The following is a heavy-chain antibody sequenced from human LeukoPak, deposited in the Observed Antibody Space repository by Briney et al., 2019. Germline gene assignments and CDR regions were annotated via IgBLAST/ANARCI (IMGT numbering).Heavy chain of an antibody. D-gene: IGHD6-13*01. CDR3: AKDLLVQLVGGGFDY. Sequence: GGSLRLSCVASGFTFSTYGMSWVRQAPGKGLEWVAFIRYDGSNKYYADSVKGRFTISRDNSKNTLYLQMNSLRAEDTAVYYCAKDLLVQLVGGGFDYWGRGTLVTVSS. CDR2: IRYDGSNK. CDR1: GFTFSTYG. V-gene: IGHV3-30*02. J-gene: IGHJ4*02.